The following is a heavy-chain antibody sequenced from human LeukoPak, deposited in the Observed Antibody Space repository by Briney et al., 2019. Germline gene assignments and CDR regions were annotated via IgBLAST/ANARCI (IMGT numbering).Heavy chain of an antibody. J-gene: IGHJ6*03. CDR3: ARGRGVPAARYYYYYMDV. CDR2: INPNSGGT. CDR1: GYTFTGYY. D-gene: IGHD2-2*01. Sequence: EASVKVSCKAFGYTFTGYYMHWVRQAPGQGLEWMGWINPNSGGTNYAQKFQGRVTMTRDTSISTACMELSRLRSDDTAVYYCARGRGVPAARYYYYYMDVWGKGTTVTVSS. V-gene: IGHV1-2*02.